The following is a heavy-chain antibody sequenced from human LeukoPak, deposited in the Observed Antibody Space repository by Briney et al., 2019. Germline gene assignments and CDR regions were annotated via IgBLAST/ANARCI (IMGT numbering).Heavy chain of an antibody. V-gene: IGHV5-51*01. D-gene: IGHD1-14*01. J-gene: IGHJ4*02. CDR3: ARQRAPGLIDF. CDR1: GYSFIGFW. Sequence: GESLKISCRNSGYSFIGFWIGWVRQMPGEGLEWMGIINPIDSDTRYNPSFQGRVIFSVEKSTSTVYLQWSSLETSDTAMYYCARQRAPGLIDFWGQGTLVTVSS. CDR2: INPIDSDT.